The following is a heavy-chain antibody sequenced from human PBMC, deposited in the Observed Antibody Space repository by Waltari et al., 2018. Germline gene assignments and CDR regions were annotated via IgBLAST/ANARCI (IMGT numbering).Heavy chain of an antibody. J-gene: IGHJ6*02. CDR3: ARVATKTYSSPVPGRPYYYGMDV. CDR1: GFTFSRYW. D-gene: IGHD3-22*01. V-gene: IGHV3-74*01. Sequence: EEQLVESGGGLAQPGESLRRACAAPGFTFSRYWMDWVRQAPGKGLVWVSRISSDGRSTTYADSVKGRLTISRDNAKNTLYVQMNRLRAEDTAVYYCARVATKTYSSPVPGRPYYYGMDVWGQGTTVTVSS. CDR2: ISSDGRST.